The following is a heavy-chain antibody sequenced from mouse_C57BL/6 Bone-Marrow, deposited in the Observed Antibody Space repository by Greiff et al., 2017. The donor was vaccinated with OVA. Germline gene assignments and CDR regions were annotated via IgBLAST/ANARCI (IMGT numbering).Heavy chain of an antibody. D-gene: IGHD1-1*01. CDR3: AQGTRITTVVDY. Sequence: VQLQQSGPELVRPGVSVKISCKGSGYTFTDYAMHWVKQSHAKGLEWIGVISTSYGDASYNQKFKDKATMTVDKSSSTAYMELARLTSEDSAVYYCAQGTRITTVVDYWGQGTTLTVSS. V-gene: IGHV1-67*01. CDR1: GYTFTDYA. CDR2: ISTSYGDA. J-gene: IGHJ2*01.